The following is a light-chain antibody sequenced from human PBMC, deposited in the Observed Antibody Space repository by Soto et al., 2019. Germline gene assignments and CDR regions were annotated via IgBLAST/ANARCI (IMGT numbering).Light chain of an antibody. V-gene: IGKV3-20*01. J-gene: IGKJ1*01. CDR2: GAS. CDR1: QSVSSNF. CDR3: QQYDSSPRT. Sequence: ENLLTQSPGTLCLSPVARHTLSCKASQSVSSNFLAWYQQKPGQAPRLLIYGASNRATGIPDRFSGSGSGTDFTLTISRLEPEDFAVYYCQQYDSSPRTFGQGTKVDI.